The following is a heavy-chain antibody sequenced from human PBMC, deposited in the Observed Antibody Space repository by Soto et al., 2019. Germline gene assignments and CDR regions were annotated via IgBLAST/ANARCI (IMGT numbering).Heavy chain of an antibody. Sequence: ASVKVSCKASGYTFTGYYMHWVRQAPGQGLEWMGWINPNSGGTNYAQKFQGWVTMTRDTSISTAYMELSRLRSDDTAVYYCARELMITFGGVIVAFDYWGQGTLVTVSS. V-gene: IGHV1-2*04. D-gene: IGHD3-16*02. CDR2: INPNSGGT. J-gene: IGHJ4*02. CDR3: ARELMITFGGVIVAFDY. CDR1: GYTFTGYY.